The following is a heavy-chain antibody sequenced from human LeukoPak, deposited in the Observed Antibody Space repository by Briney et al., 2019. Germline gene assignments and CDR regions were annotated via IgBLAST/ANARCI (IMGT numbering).Heavy chain of an antibody. CDR3: ARPDLLSDAFDI. Sequence: GRSLRLSCAASGFTFDDYAMHWVRQAPGKGLEWVSGISWNSGSIGYADSVKGRFTISRDNAKNSLYLQMNSLRAEDTAVYYCARPDLLSDAFDIWGQGTMVTVSS. CDR2: ISWNSGSI. D-gene: IGHD1-14*01. CDR1: GFTFDDYA. V-gene: IGHV3-9*01. J-gene: IGHJ3*02.